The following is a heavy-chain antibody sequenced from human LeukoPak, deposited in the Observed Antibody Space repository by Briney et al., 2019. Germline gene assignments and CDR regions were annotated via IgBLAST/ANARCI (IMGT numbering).Heavy chain of an antibody. CDR2: IYHSGST. D-gene: IGHD3-10*01. CDR3: TRDRITMVRDPMGYFDY. J-gene: IGHJ4*02. Sequence: PSETLSLTCAVSGYSISSGYYCGWIRQPPGKGLEWIGSIYHSGSTYYNPSLKSRVTISVDTSKNQFSLKLSSLTAADTAVYYCTRDRITMVRDPMGYFDYWGQGTLVTVSS. V-gene: IGHV4-38-2*01. CDR1: GYSISSGYY.